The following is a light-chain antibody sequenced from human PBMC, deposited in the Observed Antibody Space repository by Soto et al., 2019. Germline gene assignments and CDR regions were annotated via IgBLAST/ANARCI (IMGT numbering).Light chain of an antibody. CDR2: YDT. CDR3: QVWDSSSDHVV. CDR1: DMASKS. V-gene: IGLV3-21*04. Sequence: SYELTQPPSVSEAPGQTARITCRGKDMASKSVHWDQQKPGQAPVLVIYYDTDRPSGIPERFSGSSSGDTATLTISRVEAGDEADYYCQVWDSSSDHVVFGGGTKLTVL. J-gene: IGLJ2*01.